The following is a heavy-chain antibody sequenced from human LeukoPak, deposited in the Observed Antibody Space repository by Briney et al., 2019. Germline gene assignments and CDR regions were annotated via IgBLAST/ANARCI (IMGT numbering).Heavy chain of an antibody. V-gene: IGHV3-30*04. Sequence: GGSLRLSCAASGFTFTSYAMHWVRQAPGKGLERVAVISYDGSNKYYADSVKGRFTISRDNSKNTLYLQMNSLRAEDTAVYYCARDIRHYYDSSGYSWFDPWGQGTLVTVSS. CDR3: ARDIRHYYDSSGYSWFDP. CDR2: ISYDGSNK. D-gene: IGHD3-22*01. CDR1: GFTFTSYA. J-gene: IGHJ5*02.